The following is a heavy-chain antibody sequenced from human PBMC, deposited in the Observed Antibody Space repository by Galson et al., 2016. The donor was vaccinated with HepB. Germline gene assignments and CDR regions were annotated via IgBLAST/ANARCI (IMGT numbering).Heavy chain of an antibody. CDR3: AHTFTVFGVISWFGP. V-gene: IGHV2-5*02. D-gene: IGHD3-3*01. CDR2: IYWEGGK. J-gene: IGHJ5*02. CDR1: GFSLDTSGLG. Sequence: PALVKPTQTLTLTCTFSGFSLDTSGLGVTWIRQPPGKALEWLAVIYWEGGKHYSPSLESRLSVTKDTSENQVVLTLTNVDPGDTATYYCAHTFTVFGVISWFGPLGQGTLVPGSS.